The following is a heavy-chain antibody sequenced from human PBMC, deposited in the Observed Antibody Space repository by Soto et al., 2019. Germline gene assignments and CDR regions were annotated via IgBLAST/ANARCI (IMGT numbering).Heavy chain of an antibody. CDR3: ARQDSGRYFDWLSQDY. D-gene: IGHD3-9*01. J-gene: IGHJ4*02. V-gene: IGHV4-39*01. CDR1: GGSISSSSYY. CDR2: IYYSGST. Sequence: ETLSLTCTVSGGSISSSSYYCGWIRQPPGKGLEWIGSIYYSGSTYYNPSLKSRVTISVDTSKNQFSLKLSSVTAADTAVYYCARQDSGRYFDWLSQDYWGQGTLVTVSS.